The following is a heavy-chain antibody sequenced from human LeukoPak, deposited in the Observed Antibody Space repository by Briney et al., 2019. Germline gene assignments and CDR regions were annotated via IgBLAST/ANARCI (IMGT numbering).Heavy chain of an antibody. CDR2: ISAYNGNT. CDR3: ARDHLEGELSSGGAHDY. CDR1: GYTFTSYD. Sequence: ASVKVSCKSSGYTFTSYDINWVRQATGQGLEWMGWISAYNGNTNYAQKLQGRVTMTTDTSTRTAYMELRSLRSDDTAVYYCARDHLEGELSSGGAHDYWGQGTLVTVSS. V-gene: IGHV1-18*01. J-gene: IGHJ4*02. D-gene: IGHD3-16*02.